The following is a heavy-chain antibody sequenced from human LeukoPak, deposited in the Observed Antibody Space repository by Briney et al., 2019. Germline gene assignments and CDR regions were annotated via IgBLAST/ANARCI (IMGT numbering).Heavy chain of an antibody. J-gene: IGHJ4*02. CDR1: GYTFTGYY. CDR2: INPNSGGT. Sequence: GASVKVSFKASGYTFTGYYMHWVRQAPGQGLEWMGWINPNSGGTNYAQKFQGRVTMTRDTSISTAHMELSRLRSDDTAVYYCARSSGTTYGDYWGQGTLVTVSS. V-gene: IGHV1-2*02. D-gene: IGHD1-1*01. CDR3: ARSSGTTYGDY.